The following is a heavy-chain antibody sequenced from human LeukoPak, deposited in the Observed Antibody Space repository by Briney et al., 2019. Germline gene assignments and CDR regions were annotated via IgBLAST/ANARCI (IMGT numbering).Heavy chain of an antibody. V-gene: IGHV4-39*01. CDR1: GGSISSSLHS. J-gene: IGHJ4*02. CDR2: IYYSGST. D-gene: IGHD4-17*01. CDR3: ARHFYGDYVFDY. Sequence: SETLSLTCSVSGGSISSSLHSWGWVRQPPEKGLEWIGSIYYSGSTYYNASFSSRVTMSVDRSKDQFSLNLTSVPATDTAVYYCARHFYGDYVFDYWGKGTLVTVSS.